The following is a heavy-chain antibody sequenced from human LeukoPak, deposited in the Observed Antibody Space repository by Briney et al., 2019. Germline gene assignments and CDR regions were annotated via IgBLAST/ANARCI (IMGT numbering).Heavy chain of an antibody. V-gene: IGHV1-69*04. J-gene: IGHJ4*02. CDR2: IIPILGIA. Sequence: SVKVPCKASGGTFSSYAISWVRQAPGQGLEWMGRIIPILGIANYAQKFQGRVTITADKSTSTAYMELSSLRSEDTAVYYCARERDSSGWYVGDYWGQGTLVTVSS. D-gene: IGHD6-19*01. CDR1: GGTFSSYA. CDR3: ARERDSSGWYVGDY.